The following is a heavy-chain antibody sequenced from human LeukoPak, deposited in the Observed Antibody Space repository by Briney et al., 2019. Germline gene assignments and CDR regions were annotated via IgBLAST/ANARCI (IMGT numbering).Heavy chain of an antibody. D-gene: IGHD5-12*01. J-gene: IGHJ6*03. CDR2: INPNSGGT. Sequence: ASVTVSCKASGYTFTGYYMHWVRQAPGQGLEWMGWINPNSGGTNYAQKLQGRVTMTTDTSTSTAYMELRSLRSDDTAVYYCARRKIVATIRSDGYYYYYMDVWGKGTTVTVSS. V-gene: IGHV1-2*02. CDR1: GYTFTGYY. CDR3: ARRKIVATIRSDGYYYYYMDV.